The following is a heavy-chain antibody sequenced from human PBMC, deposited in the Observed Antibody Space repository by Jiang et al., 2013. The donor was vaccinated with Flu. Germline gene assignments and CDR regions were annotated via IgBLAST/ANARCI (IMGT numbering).Heavy chain of an antibody. V-gene: IGHV3-74*01. J-gene: IGHJ4*02. CDR2: INSDGSST. D-gene: IGHD4-11*01. Sequence: WVARINSDGSSTTYADSVKGRFTISRDNAKDTLHLQMNSLRVEDTAVYYCAREVYSYFGPFDYWGQGTLVTVSS. CDR3: AREVYSYFGPFDY.